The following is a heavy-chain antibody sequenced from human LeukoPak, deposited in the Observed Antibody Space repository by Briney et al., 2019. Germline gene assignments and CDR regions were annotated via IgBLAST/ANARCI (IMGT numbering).Heavy chain of an antibody. CDR3: ARGLFSDY. Sequence: TETLSLTCTVSGDSISRRTYYWSWIRQPPGKGLEWIGEINHSGSTNYNPSLKSRVTISVDTSKNQFSLKLGSVTAADTAVYYCARGLFSDYWGQGTLVTVSS. CDR2: INHSGST. V-gene: IGHV4-34*01. CDR1: GDSISRRTYY. D-gene: IGHD3-10*01. J-gene: IGHJ4*02.